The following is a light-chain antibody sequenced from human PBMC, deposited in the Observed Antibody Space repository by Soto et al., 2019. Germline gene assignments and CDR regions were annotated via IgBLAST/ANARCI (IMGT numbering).Light chain of an antibody. CDR2: SDN. CDR1: GSNIGSNT. CDR3: AAWDDSLKGVV. J-gene: IGLJ2*01. Sequence: QAVVTQPPSASGTPGQRVTISCSGSGSNIGSNTVDWYQQVPGTAPKLLIYSDNQRSSGVPDRFSGSKSATSASLAISGLQSEDEADYYCAAWDDSLKGVVFGGGTQLTVL. V-gene: IGLV1-44*01.